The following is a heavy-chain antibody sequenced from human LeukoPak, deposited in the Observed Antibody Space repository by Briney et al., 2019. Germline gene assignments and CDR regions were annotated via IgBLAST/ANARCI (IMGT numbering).Heavy chain of an antibody. J-gene: IGHJ4*02. CDR2: ISSSSSYI. Sequence: KPGGSLRLSCAASGFTFSSSSMNWVRQAPGKGLEWGSSISSSSSYIYYADSVKGRFTISRDNAKNSLYLQMNSLRAEDTAVYYCARDWSMVRGVISGFDYWGQGTLVTVSS. D-gene: IGHD3-10*01. CDR1: GFTFSSSS. CDR3: ARDWSMVRGVISGFDY. V-gene: IGHV3-21*01.